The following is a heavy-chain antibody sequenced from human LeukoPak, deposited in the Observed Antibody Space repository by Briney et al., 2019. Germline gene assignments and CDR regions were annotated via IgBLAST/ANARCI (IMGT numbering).Heavy chain of an antibody. CDR1: GGTFSSYT. D-gene: IGHD2-2*01. V-gene: IGHV1-69*02. J-gene: IGHJ5*02. Sequence: GASVKVSCKASGGTFSSYTISWVRQAPGQGLEWMGRIIPILGIANYAQKFQGRVTITADKSTSTAYMELSSLRSEDTAVYYCARGGYCRSTSCRSWFDPWGQGTLVTVSS. CDR3: ARGGYCRSTSCRSWFDP. CDR2: IIPILGIA.